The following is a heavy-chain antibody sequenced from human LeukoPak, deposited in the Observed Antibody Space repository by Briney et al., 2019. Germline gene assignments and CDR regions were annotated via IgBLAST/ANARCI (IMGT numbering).Heavy chain of an antibody. CDR1: GYTFTSYD. J-gene: IGHJ3*02. D-gene: IGHD4-23*01. CDR2: INPNSGNT. CDR3: AAELYGGNSDCCNFEI. V-gene: IGHV1-8*01. Sequence: ASVKVSCKASGYTFTSYDINWVRQATGQGLEWMGWINPNSGNTGYAQKFQGRVTMTRSTSISTAYMELSSLRSDDTAVYYCAAELYGGNSDCCNFEIWGQGTMVTVSS.